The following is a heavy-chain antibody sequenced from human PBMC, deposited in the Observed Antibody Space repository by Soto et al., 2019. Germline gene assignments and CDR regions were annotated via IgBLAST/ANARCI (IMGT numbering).Heavy chain of an antibody. Sequence: PGGSLRLSCAASGFTFSSYGMHWVRQAPGKGLEWVAVISYDGSNKYYADSVKGRFTISRDNSKNTLYLQMNSLRAEDTAVYYCAKDRYYDYVWGSYRSAFDIWGQGTMVTVSS. D-gene: IGHD3-16*02. V-gene: IGHV3-30*18. CDR3: AKDRYYDYVWGSYRSAFDI. CDR2: ISYDGSNK. CDR1: GFTFSSYG. J-gene: IGHJ3*02.